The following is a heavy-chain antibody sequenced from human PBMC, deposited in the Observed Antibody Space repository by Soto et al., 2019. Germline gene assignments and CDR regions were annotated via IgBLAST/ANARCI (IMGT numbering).Heavy chain of an antibody. CDR2: IYYSGST. V-gene: IGHV4-59*01. D-gene: IGHD3-9*01. Sequence: SETLSLTCTVSGGSISSYYWSWIRQPPGKGLEWIGYIYYSGSTNYNPSLKSRVTISVDTSKNQFSLKLSSVTAADTAVYYCARGSRADILTGYTFAVFYFDYWGQGTLVTVSS. CDR1: GGSISSYY. CDR3: ARGSRADILTGYTFAVFYFDY. J-gene: IGHJ4*02.